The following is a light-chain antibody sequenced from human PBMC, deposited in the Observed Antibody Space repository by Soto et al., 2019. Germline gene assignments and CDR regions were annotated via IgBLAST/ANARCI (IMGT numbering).Light chain of an antibody. J-gene: IGKJ5*01. CDR1: QSVSSY. CDR2: DAS. CDR3: QQRSNLPIT. Sequence: EIVLTQSPATLSLSPGERATLSCRASQSVSSYLAWYQQKPGQAPRLLIYDASNRATGIPARFSGSGSGTDFTLTISSLEPEDFAVYSCQQRSNLPITFGQGTRLEIK. V-gene: IGKV3-11*01.